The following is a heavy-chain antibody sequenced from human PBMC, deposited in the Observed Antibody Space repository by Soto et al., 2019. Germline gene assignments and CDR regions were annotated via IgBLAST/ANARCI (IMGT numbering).Heavy chain of an antibody. CDR3: ARASRKIVVVPAARSPSFDP. CDR1: GGSFSGYY. D-gene: IGHD2-2*01. V-gene: IGHV4-34*01. J-gene: IGHJ5*02. Sequence: SDTLSLTCAVYGGSFSGYYWSWIRQPPGKGMEWIGEINHSGSTNYNPSLKSRVTISVDTSKNKFSLKLSSVTAADTAVYYCARASRKIVVVPAARSPSFDPWGQGTLVT. CDR2: INHSGST.